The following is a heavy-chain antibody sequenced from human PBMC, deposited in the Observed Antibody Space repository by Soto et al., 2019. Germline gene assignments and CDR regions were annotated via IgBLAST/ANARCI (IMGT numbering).Heavy chain of an antibody. J-gene: IGHJ4*02. V-gene: IGHV3-21*01. D-gene: IGHD5-18*01. Sequence: EVQLVESGGGLVKPGGSLRLSCAASGFTFSSYSMTWVRQAPGKGLEWVSSISSSSSYIYYADSVKGRFTISRDNAKNSLYLQMNSLRAEDTAVYYCARDQPGYSYGYGLGYWGQVTLVTVSS. CDR1: GFTFSSYS. CDR2: ISSSSSYI. CDR3: ARDQPGYSYGYGLGY.